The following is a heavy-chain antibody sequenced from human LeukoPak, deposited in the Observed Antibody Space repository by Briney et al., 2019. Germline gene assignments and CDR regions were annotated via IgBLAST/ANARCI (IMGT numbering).Heavy chain of an antibody. Sequence: PSETLSLTCTVPGGSISGYYWSWIRQPPGKGLAWIGYIFYSGSTNYNPSLKSRVTISVDTSKNQFSLKLSSVTAADTAVYYCARRIVGSGAYYYYYYMDVWGKGTTVTVSS. V-gene: IGHV4-59*01. D-gene: IGHD1-26*01. J-gene: IGHJ6*03. CDR2: IFYSGST. CDR3: ARRIVGSGAYYYYYYMDV. CDR1: GGSISGYY.